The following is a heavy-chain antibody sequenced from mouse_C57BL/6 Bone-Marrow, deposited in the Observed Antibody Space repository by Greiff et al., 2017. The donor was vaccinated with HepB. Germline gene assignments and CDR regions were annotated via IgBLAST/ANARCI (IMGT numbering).Heavy chain of an antibody. Sequence: QVQLQQPGAELVRPGTSVKLSCKASGYTFTSYWMHWVKQRPGQGLEWIGVIDPSDSYTNYNQKFKGKATLTVDTSSSTAYMQLSSLTSEDSAVYYCARNGTYYYGSSYHFDYWGQGTTLTVSS. CDR2: IDPSDSYT. J-gene: IGHJ2*01. V-gene: IGHV1-59*01. D-gene: IGHD1-1*01. CDR1: GYTFTSYW. CDR3: ARNGTYYYGSSYHFDY.